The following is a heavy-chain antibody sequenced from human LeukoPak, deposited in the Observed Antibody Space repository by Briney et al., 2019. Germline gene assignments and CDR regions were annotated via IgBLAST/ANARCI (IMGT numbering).Heavy chain of an antibody. Sequence: ASVKVSCKASGYTFTGYYMHWVRQAPGQGLEWMGWINPNSGGTNYAQKFQGRVTMTRDTSISTAYMELSRLRSDDTAVYYCARSATWIQLFQASDYFDYWGQGTLVTVSS. CDR1: GYTFTGYY. CDR2: INPNSGGT. CDR3: ARSATWIQLFQASDYFDY. J-gene: IGHJ4*02. V-gene: IGHV1-2*02. D-gene: IGHD5-18*01.